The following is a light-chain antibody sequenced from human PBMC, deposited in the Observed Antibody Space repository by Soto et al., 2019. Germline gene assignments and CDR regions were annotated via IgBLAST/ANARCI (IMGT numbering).Light chain of an antibody. J-gene: IGKJ5*01. Sequence: IVMTQSPATLSVSPGERATLSCRASQSVSGELAWYQQHPGQAPRLLIYTASTRATGIPARFSGYGSGTEFTLTITGLQSEDFAIYFCQQYKSWPITFGQGTRLEIK. CDR1: QSVSGE. CDR3: QQYKSWPIT. CDR2: TAS. V-gene: IGKV3-15*01.